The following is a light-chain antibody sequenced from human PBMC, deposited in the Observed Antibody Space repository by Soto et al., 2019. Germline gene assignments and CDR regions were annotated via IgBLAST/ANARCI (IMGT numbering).Light chain of an antibody. CDR2: DAS. CDR3: QQRLNWPLT. CDR1: QSVSSY. J-gene: IGKJ4*01. Sequence: EIVLTQSPATLSLSPGERVTLSCRASQSVSSYLAWYQQKPGQAPRLLIYDASNRAAGIPARFSGGGSGTDFTLTISSLEPEDFAVYYCQQRLNWPLTFGGGTKV. V-gene: IGKV3-11*01.